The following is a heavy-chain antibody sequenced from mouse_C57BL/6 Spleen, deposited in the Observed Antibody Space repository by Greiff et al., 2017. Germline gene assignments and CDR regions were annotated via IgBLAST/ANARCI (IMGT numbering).Heavy chain of an antibody. D-gene: IGHD2-4*01. J-gene: IGHJ1*03. CDR1: GFSFNTYA. V-gene: IGHV10-1*01. CDR2: IRSKSNNYAT. CDR3: VKITPYWYFDV. Sequence: EVQRVESGGGLVQPKGSLKLSCAASGFSFNTYAMNWVRQAPGKGLEWVARIRSKSNNYATYYADSVKDRFTISRDDSESMLYLQMNNLKTEDTAMYYCVKITPYWYFDVWGTGTTVTVSS.